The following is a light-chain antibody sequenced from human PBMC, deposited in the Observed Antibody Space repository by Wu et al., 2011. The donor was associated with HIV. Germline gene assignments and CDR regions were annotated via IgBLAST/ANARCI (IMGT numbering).Light chain of an antibody. Sequence: EIVLTQSPDTLSLSPGERATLSCRASQSVSNYLVWYQQKPGQAPRLLIYDASNRATGIPARFSGSGSGTDFTLTISSLEPEDFAVYYCQQYNNWPPMYTFGQGTKLEIK. CDR1: QSVSNY. V-gene: IGKV3-11*01. J-gene: IGKJ2*01. CDR3: QQYNNWPPMYT. CDR2: DAS.